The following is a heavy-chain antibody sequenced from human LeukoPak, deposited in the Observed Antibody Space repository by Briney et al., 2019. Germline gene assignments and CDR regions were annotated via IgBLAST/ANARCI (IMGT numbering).Heavy chain of an antibody. CDR2: INHSGST. D-gene: IGHD6-13*01. J-gene: IGHJ4*02. CDR3: ARVDVGSSNGEALDY. V-gene: IGHV4-34*01. CDR1: GGSFSGYY. Sequence: PSETLSLTCAVYGGSFSGYYWSWIRQPPGKGLEWIGEINHSGSTNYNPPLKSRVTISVDTSKNQFSLKLSSVTAADTAVYYCARVDVGSSNGEALDYWGQGTLVTVSS.